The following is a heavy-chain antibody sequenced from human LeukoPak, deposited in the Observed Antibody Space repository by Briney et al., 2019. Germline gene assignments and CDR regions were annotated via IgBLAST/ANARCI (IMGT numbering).Heavy chain of an antibody. CDR2: IYYSGST. V-gene: IGHV4-39*01. CDR1: GGSISSSSYY. D-gene: IGHD5-18*01. J-gene: IGHJ5*02. CDR3: ARRPAVPAMVTS. Sequence: SETLSLTCTVSGGSISSSSYYWGWIRQPPGKGLEWIGSIYYSGSTYYNPSLKSRVTISVDTSKNQFSLKLSSVTAADTAVYYCARRPAVPAMVTSWGQGTLVTVSS.